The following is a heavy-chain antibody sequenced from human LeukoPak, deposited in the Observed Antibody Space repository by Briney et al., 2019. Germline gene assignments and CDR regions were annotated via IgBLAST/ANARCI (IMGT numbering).Heavy chain of an antibody. V-gene: IGHV3-23*03. CDR1: GFTFSSYA. J-gene: IGHJ4*02. Sequence: GGSLRLSCAASGFTFSSYAMSWVRQAPGKGLEWVSVIYSGGSTYYADSVKGRFTISRDNSKNTLYLQMNSLRAEDTAVYYCAKDYYGDYDYWGQGTLVTVSS. D-gene: IGHD4-17*01. CDR2: IYSGGST. CDR3: AKDYYGDYDY.